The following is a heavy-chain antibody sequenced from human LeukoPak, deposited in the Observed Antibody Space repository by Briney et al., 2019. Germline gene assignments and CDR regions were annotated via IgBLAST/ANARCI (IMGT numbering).Heavy chain of an antibody. V-gene: IGHV1-69*13. D-gene: IGHD3-10*01. J-gene: IGHJ4*02. CDR2: IIPIFGTA. CDR3: ASGSVHGSASYSLDY. CDR1: GGTFSSYA. Sequence: SVKVSCKASGGTFSSYAITWVRQAPGQGLEWMGGIIPIFGTANYAQKFQGRVTITADESTSTAYMELSSLRSEDTAVYYCASGSVHGSASYSLDYWGQGTLVTVSS.